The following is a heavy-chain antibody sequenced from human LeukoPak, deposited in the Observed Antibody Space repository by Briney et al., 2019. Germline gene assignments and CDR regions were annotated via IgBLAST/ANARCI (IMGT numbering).Heavy chain of an antibody. CDR2: IKEDGSKK. D-gene: IGHD6-19*01. V-gene: IGHV3-7*03. CDR3: ARDPGRQYSSIADV. J-gene: IGHJ6*02. Sequence: GGSLRLSCAASGFTFSSYSMNWVRQAPGKGLEWLANIKEDGSKKYYVDSVKGRFTISRDNAKNSLYLQMDSLRAEDTAVYYCARDPGRQYSSIADVWGQGTTVTVSS. CDR1: GFTFSSYS.